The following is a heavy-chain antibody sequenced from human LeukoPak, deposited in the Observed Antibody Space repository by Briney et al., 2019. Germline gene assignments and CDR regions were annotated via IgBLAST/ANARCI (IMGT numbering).Heavy chain of an antibody. J-gene: IGHJ3*02. V-gene: IGHV1-46*01. D-gene: IGHD5-24*01. Sequence: ASVKVSCKASGYTFSDYYIHWVRQAPGQGLECVGIMHPRGGSTTYTQKFQGRVTMTSDTSTSTVYMELSSLRSEDTAVYYCARESRDGYNYEGGAFDIWGQGTMVSVSS. CDR3: ARESRDGYNYEGGAFDI. CDR2: MHPRGGST. CDR1: GYTFSDYY.